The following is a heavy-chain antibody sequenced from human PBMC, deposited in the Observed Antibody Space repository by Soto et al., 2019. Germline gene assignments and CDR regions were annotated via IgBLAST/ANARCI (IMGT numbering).Heavy chain of an antibody. CDR3: ARDLSYGDYGRGYYYGMDV. CDR2: IYYSGST. D-gene: IGHD4-17*01. Sequence: SETLSLTCTVSGGSISSYYWSWIRQPPGKGLEWIGYIYYSGSTNYNPSLKSRVTISVDTSKNQFSLKLSSVTAADTAVYYCARDLSYGDYGRGYYYGMDVWGQGTTVTVSS. CDR1: GGSISSYY. J-gene: IGHJ6*02. V-gene: IGHV4-59*01.